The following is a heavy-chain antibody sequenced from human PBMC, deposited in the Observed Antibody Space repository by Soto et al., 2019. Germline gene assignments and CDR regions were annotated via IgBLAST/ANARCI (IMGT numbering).Heavy chain of an antibody. CDR1: GDSVSSNSAA. CDR3: ARELWFGVSADWFDP. V-gene: IGHV6-1*01. Sequence: SQTLSLTCATSGDSVSSNSAAWNWIRQSPSRGLEWLGRTYYRSKWYNDYAVSVKSRITINPDTSKNQFSLQLISVTPEDTAVYYCARELWFGVSADWFDPWGQGTPVTVSS. J-gene: IGHJ5*02. D-gene: IGHD3-10*01. CDR2: TYYRSKWYN.